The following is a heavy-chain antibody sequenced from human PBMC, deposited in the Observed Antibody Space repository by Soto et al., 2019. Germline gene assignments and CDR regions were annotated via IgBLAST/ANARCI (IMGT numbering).Heavy chain of an antibody. Sequence: QVQLQESGPGLVKPSQTLSLTCTVSGGSISSGDYYWCWIRQPPGKGLEWIGYIYYSGSTYYNPSLESRVTISVDTSKNHFSLKLSSVTAAVTAVYYCARAKGDFCSGHSGCFDYWGQGTLVTVSS. CDR2: IYYSGST. V-gene: IGHV4-30-4*01. J-gene: IGHJ4*02. CDR1: GGSISSGDYY. D-gene: IGHD3-3*01. CDR3: ARAKGDFCSGHSGCFDY.